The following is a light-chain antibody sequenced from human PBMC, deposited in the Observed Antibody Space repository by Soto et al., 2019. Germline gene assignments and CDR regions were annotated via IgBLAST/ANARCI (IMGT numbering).Light chain of an antibody. CDR1: HSVTRY. V-gene: IGKV3-11*01. Sequence: EIVLTQSPATLSLSPGERATLSCRASHSVTRYLAWYQQKPGQAPRLLIYRASTRATGIPDRFSGSGSGADFTLTISSLEPEDFALYYCQQHINWPLTFGGGTKVDIK. CDR3: QQHINWPLT. CDR2: RAS. J-gene: IGKJ4*01.